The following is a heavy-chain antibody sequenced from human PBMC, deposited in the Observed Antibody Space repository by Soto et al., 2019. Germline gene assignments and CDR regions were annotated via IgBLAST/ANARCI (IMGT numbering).Heavy chain of an antibody. CDR3: ASDGGYYYGMDA. Sequence: GGSLRLSCAASGFTFSDYGMNWVRQAPGKGLEWVAVISDDGSNRYSAESVKGRFTISRDNSKNTMYLQMNSLRAEDTAVYYCASDGGYYYGMDAWGQGTTVTVSS. CDR2: ISDDGSNR. D-gene: IGHD3-16*01. J-gene: IGHJ6*02. CDR1: GFTFSDYG. V-gene: IGHV3-30*03.